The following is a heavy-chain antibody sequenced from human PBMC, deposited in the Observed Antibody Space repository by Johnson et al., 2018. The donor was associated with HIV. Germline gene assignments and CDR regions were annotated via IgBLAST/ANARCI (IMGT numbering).Heavy chain of an antibody. J-gene: IGHJ3*02. CDR3: ESDNGGTKDAFDM. CDR1: GFTFGDYA. Sequence: EVQLMESGGDLVQPGRSLRLSCTASGFTFGDYAMNWFRQAPGKGLEWVSGINWNGGSTYYADSVKDRFTISRDNSKNTLYLQMNSLRAEDTALYYWESDNGGTKDAFDMWGQGTMFTVSS. D-gene: IGHD1-1*01. V-gene: IGHV3-23*01. CDR2: INWNGGST.